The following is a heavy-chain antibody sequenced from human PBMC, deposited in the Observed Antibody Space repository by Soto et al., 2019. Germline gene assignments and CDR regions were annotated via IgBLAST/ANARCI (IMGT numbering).Heavy chain of an antibody. CDR1: GFTFSSYS. D-gene: IGHD4-17*01. J-gene: IGHJ5*02. V-gene: IGHV3-21*01. CDR2: ISSSSSYI. Sequence: EVQLVESGGGLVKPGGSLRLSCAASGFTFSSYSMNWVRQAPGKGLEWVSSISSSSSYIYYADSVKGRFTISRDNAKNSLYLQMNSLRAEDTAVYYCASYHDYGDPRLWFDPWGQVTLVTVSS. CDR3: ASYHDYGDPRLWFDP.